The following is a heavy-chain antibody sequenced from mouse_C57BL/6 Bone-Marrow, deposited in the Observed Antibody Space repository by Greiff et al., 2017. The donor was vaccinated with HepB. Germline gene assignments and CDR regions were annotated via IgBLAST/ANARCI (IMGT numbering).Heavy chain of an antibody. J-gene: IGHJ3*01. Sequence: EVQLQQSGTVLARPGASVKMSCKTSGYTFTSYWMHWVKQRPGQGLEWIGAIYPGNSDTSYNQKFKGKAKLTAVTSASTAYMELSSLTNEDSAVYYCTIHYCSSYVWFAYWGQGTLVTVSA. CDR3: TIHYCSSYVWFAY. D-gene: IGHD1-1*01. CDR1: GYTFTSYW. V-gene: IGHV1-5*01. CDR2: IYPGNSDT.